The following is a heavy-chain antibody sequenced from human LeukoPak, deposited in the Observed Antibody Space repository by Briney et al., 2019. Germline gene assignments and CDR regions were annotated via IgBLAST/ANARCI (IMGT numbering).Heavy chain of an antibody. CDR2: INAGNGNT. Sequence: ASVKVSCKASGYTFTSYAMHWVRQAPGQRLEWMGWINAGNGNTKYSQKFQGRVTITRDTSASTAYMELSSLRSEDTAMYYCARGVWFGELSLDYWGQGTLVTVSS. D-gene: IGHD3-10*01. CDR3: ARGVWFGELSLDY. CDR1: GYTFTSYA. J-gene: IGHJ4*02. V-gene: IGHV1-3*01.